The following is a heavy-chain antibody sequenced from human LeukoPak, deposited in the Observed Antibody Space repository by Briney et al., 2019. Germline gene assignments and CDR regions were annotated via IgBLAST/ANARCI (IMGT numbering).Heavy chain of an antibody. Sequence: ASVKVSCKASGYTFTGYYMHWVRQAPGQGLEWMGWINPNSGGTNYAQKFQGRVTMTRDTSISTAYMELSRLRSDDTAVYYCARDQTLLLWFGGNDYWGQGTLVTVSS. CDR3: ARDQTLLLWFGGNDY. V-gene: IGHV1-2*02. CDR1: GYTFTGYY. CDR2: INPNSGGT. D-gene: IGHD3-10*01. J-gene: IGHJ4*02.